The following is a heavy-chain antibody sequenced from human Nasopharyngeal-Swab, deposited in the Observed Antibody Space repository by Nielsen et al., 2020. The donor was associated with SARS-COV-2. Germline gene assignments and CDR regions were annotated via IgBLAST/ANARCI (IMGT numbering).Heavy chain of an antibody. Sequence: GGSLRLSCAASGFTFDDYAMHWVRQASGKGLEWVSGISWNSGSIGYADSVKGRFTISRDNAKNSLYLQMNSLRAEDTALYYCAKGRWAARGQNWFDPWGQGTLVTVSS. CDR1: GFTFDDYA. J-gene: IGHJ5*02. D-gene: IGHD6-6*01. CDR3: AKGRWAARGQNWFDP. CDR2: ISWNSGSI. V-gene: IGHV3-9*01.